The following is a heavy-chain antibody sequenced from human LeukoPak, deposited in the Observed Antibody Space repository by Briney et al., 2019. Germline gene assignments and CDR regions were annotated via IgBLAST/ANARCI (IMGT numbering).Heavy chain of an antibody. V-gene: IGHV3-7*03. CDR3: AKVQSGWYSHYFDY. J-gene: IGHJ4*02. Sequence: GGSLRLSCAASGFTFSSYWMSWVRQAPGKGLEWVANIKQDGSEKYYVDSVKGRFTISRDNAKNSLYLQMNSLRAEDTAVYYCAKVQSGWYSHYFDYWGQGTLVTVSS. CDR1: GFTFSSYW. CDR2: IKQDGSEK. D-gene: IGHD6-19*01.